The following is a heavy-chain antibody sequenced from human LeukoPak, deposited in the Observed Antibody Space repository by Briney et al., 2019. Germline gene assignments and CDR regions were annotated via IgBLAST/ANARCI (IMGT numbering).Heavy chain of an antibody. J-gene: IGHJ4*02. V-gene: IGHV1-18*01. Sequence: ASVKVSCKASGYTFINYHISWVRQAPVQGLEWMGWISGNTGNTNYAQKLQGRVTMTTDTSTSTAYMELRSLRSDDTAVYYCARDNSGLEYWGQGTLVTVSS. CDR3: ARDNSGLEY. CDR2: ISGNTGNT. CDR1: GYTFINYH.